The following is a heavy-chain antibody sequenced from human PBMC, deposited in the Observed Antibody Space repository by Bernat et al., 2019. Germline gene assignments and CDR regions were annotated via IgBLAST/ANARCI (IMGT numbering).Heavy chain of an antibody. CDR2: IYYSGST. V-gene: IGHV4-39*01. D-gene: IGHD2-2*01. Sequence: QLQLQESGPGLVKPSETLSLTCTVSGGSINYGTYYWGWIRQPPGKGLEWIGSIYYSGSTYYDPSLKSRATISVDTSKNQFSLKLTSVTAADTAVYYCARQHCSSTSCYVGAYYYGMDVWGQGTTVTVSS. J-gene: IGHJ6*02. CDR3: ARQHCSSTSCYVGAYYYGMDV. CDR1: GGSINYGTYY.